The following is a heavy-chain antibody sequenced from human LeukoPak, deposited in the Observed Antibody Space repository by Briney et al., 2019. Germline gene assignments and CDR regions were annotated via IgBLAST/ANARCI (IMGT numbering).Heavy chain of an antibody. CDR3: ALLGADIVVVPAARGGY. J-gene: IGHJ4*02. V-gene: IGHV1-18*04. CDR1: GYTFTSYY. Sequence: ASVKVSCKASGYTFTSYYMHWVRQAPGQGLEWMGWISAYNGKTNYAQKLQGRVTMTEDTSTDTAYMELSSLRSEDTAVYYCALLGADIVVVPAARGGYWGQGTLVTVSS. D-gene: IGHD2-2*01. CDR2: ISAYNGKT.